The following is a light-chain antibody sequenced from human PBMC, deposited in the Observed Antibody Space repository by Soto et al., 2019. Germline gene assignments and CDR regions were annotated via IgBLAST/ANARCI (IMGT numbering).Light chain of an antibody. Sequence: DIHLTHSPSTLSASVGDRVTITCRASESVKSWLAWYQQKPGKAPKLLIYDASSLESGVPSRFSGSGSGTEFSLTISSLQPDDFASYYCQQYKSYPWTFRQGTKVDLK. J-gene: IGKJ1*01. CDR3: QQYKSYPWT. CDR2: DAS. CDR1: ESVKSW. V-gene: IGKV1-5*01.